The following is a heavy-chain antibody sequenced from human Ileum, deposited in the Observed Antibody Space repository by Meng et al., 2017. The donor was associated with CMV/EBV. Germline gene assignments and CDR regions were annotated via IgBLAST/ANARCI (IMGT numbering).Heavy chain of an antibody. V-gene: IGHV3-23*01. D-gene: IGHD3-10*01. CDR2: IVGSGNAT. J-gene: IGHJ4*02. CDR1: GFTVSSNY. CDR3: VKGGSWKSYNFDN. Sequence: GESLKISCAASGFTVSSNYMSWVRQAPGKGLEWVSGIVGSGNATYYADSVEGRFSISRDNSKNTVYLQMNSLRAEDTAIYYCVKGGSWKSYNFDNWGQGTQVTVSS.